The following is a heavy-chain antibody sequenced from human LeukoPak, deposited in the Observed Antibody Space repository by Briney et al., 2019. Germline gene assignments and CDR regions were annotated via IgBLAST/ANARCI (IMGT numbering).Heavy chain of an antibody. J-gene: IGHJ5*02. CDR1: GGSISSYY. CDR2: IYYSGST. D-gene: IGHD1-1*01. CDR3: ARDRREAPERPNWFDP. Sequence: SETLSLTCTVSGGSISSYYWSWIRQPPGKGLEWIGYIYYSGSTNYNPSLKSRVTISVDTSKNQFSLKLSSVTAADTAVYYCARDRREAPERPNWFDPWGQGTLVTVFS. V-gene: IGHV4-59*01.